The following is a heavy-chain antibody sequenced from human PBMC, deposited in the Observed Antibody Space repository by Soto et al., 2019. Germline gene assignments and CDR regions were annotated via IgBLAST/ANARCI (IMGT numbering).Heavy chain of an antibody. J-gene: IGHJ6*03. CDR1: GFTVSSYY. CDR3: AREVYSGSSFFNYYYYYMDV. CDR2: IYSGGST. V-gene: IGHV3-66*01. Sequence: EVQLVESGGGLVQPGGSLRLSCAASGFTVSSYYMSWVRQAPGKGLEWVADIYSGGSTYYADAVKGSVTTSSDNSKNTLYVQMNSVKAELTAVYYCAREVYSGSSFFNYYYYYMDVWGKGTPVTVSS. D-gene: IGHD6-6*01.